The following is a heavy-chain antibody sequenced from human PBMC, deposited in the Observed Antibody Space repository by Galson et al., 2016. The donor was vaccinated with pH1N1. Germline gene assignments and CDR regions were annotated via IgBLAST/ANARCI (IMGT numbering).Heavy chain of an antibody. CDR1: GFSFSTYS. V-gene: IGHV3-21*06. CDR2: ISNMETYR. Sequence: SLRLSCAASGFSFSTYSMNWVRQTPGKGLEWVASISNMETYRHYADSVQGRFISSRDNAKNSLTLQMDSLRDDDTAIYYCAKDVKTWGAAWLFDLWGPGTLVTVSS. D-gene: IGHD1-26*01. J-gene: IGHJ2*01. CDR3: AKDVKTWGAAWLFDL.